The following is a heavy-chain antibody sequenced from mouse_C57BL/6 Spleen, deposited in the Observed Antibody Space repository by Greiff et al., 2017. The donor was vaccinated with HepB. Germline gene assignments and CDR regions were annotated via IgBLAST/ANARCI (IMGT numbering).Heavy chain of an antibody. J-gene: IGHJ2*01. Sequence: EVQLQQSGPELVKPGASVKIPCKASGYTFTDYNMDWVKQSHGKSLEWIGDINPNNGGTIYNQKFKGKATLTVDKSSSTAYMELRSLASEDTAVYSCARSRFLLRGGLSLYFDYWGQGTTLTVSS. V-gene: IGHV1-18*01. CDR3: ARSRFLLRGGLSLYFDY. CDR2: INPNNGGT. D-gene: IGHD1-1*01. CDR1: GYTFTDYN.